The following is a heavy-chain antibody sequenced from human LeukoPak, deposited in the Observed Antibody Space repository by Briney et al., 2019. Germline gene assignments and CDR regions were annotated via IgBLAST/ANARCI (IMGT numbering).Heavy chain of an antibody. D-gene: IGHD4-17*01. V-gene: IGHV4-4*07. CDR3: AGGDSNYGDGYYFDY. CDR1: GGSISSYY. J-gene: IGHJ4*02. CDR2: IYTSGST. Sequence: SETLSLTCTVSGGSISSYYWSWIRQPAGKGLEWIGRIYTSGSTNYNPSLKSRVTMSVDTSKNQFSLKLSSVTAADTAVYYCAGGDSNYGDGYYFDYWGQGTLVTVSS.